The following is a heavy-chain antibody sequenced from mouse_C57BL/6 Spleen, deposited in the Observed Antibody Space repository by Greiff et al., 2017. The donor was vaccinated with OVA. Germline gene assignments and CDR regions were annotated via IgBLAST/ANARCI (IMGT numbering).Heavy chain of an antibody. D-gene: IGHD2-2*01. Sequence: QVQLQQPGAELVRPGSSVKLSCKASGYTFTSYWMDWVKQRPGQGLEWIGNIYPSDSETHYNQKFKDKATLTVDKSSSTAYMQLSSLTSEDSAVYYCARWGYDAWFAYWGQGTLVTVSA. J-gene: IGHJ3*01. CDR1: GYTFTSYW. V-gene: IGHV1-61*01. CDR3: ARWGYDAWFAY. CDR2: IYPSDSET.